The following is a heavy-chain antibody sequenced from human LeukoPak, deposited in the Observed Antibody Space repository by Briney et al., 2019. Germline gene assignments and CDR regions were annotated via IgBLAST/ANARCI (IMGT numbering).Heavy chain of an antibody. Sequence: ASVKVSCKASGYTFTRYYMHWVRQPPGQGLEWMGIINPSGGSTSYAQKIQGRVTMTRDTSTSTVYMGLSSIRSENTAVYYCARDRVGCSSTSCSYSYYGMDVWGQGTTVTVSS. CDR3: ARDRVGCSSTSCSYSYYGMDV. J-gene: IGHJ6*02. D-gene: IGHD2-2*01. CDR1: GYTFTRYY. CDR2: INPSGGST. V-gene: IGHV1-46*01.